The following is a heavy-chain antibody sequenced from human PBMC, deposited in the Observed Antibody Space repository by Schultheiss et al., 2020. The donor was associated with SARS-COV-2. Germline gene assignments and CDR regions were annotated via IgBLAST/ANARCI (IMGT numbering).Heavy chain of an antibody. J-gene: IGHJ6*03. Sequence: SETLSLTCAVYGGSFSGYYWSWIRQPPGEGLEWIGEINHSGSTNYNPSLKSRVTISVDTSKNQFSLKLSSVTAADTAVYYCARGNGYCSSTSCYRFYYYYYYMDVWGKGTTVTVSS. CDR2: INHSGST. D-gene: IGHD2-2*02. V-gene: IGHV4-34*01. CDR3: ARGNGYCSSTSCYRFYYYYYYMDV. CDR1: GGSFSGYY.